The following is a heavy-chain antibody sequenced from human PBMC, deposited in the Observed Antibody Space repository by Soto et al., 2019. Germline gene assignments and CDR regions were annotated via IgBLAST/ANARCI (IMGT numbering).Heavy chain of an antibody. D-gene: IGHD3-22*01. J-gene: IGHJ4*02. CDR3: ARGGGNADYDSSPGFKPNYFDY. CDR1: GGTFSSYA. Sequence: RASVKVSCKASGGTFSSYAISWVRQAPGQGLEWMGGIIPIFGTANYAQKFQGRVTITADESTSTAYMELSSLRSEDTAVYYCARGGGNADYDSSPGFKPNYFDYWGQGTLVTVLL. V-gene: IGHV1-69*13. CDR2: IIPIFGTA.